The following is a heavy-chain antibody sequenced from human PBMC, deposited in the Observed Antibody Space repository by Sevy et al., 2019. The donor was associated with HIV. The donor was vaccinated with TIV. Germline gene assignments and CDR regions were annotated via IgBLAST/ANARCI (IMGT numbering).Heavy chain of an antibody. J-gene: IGHJ4*02. CDR2: IFYSGST. Sequence: ETLSLTCTVSGGSISSYYWSWIRQTPGKGLECIGYIFYSGSTNYNPSLKSRVTISLDTSKTQFFLKVRSVTAPDTAIYYCARDNRFGDYFDYWGQGTLVTVSS. D-gene: IGHD3-10*01. CDR3: ARDNRFGDYFDY. V-gene: IGHV4-59*12. CDR1: GGSISSYY.